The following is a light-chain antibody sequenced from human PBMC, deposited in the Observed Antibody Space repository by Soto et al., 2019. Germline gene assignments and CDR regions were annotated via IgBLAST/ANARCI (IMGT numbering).Light chain of an antibody. J-gene: IGKJ4*01. CDR3: QQRSNWPLT. V-gene: IGKV3-11*01. CDR2: DAS. CDR1: QSVSSY. Sequence: LTKSPNTLSFSPGERGTLACRASQSVSSYLAWYQQKPGQAPRLLIYDASNRATGIPARFSGSGSGTDFTLTISSLEPEDFAVYYCQQRSNWPLTFGGGTKVDIK.